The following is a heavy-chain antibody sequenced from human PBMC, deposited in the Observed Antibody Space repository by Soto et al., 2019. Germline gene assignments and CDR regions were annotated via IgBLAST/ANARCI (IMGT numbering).Heavy chain of an antibody. CDR1: GYTFTSYD. J-gene: IGHJ6*03. CDR3: ASSVFHYYYMDV. CDR2: MNPNSGNT. V-gene: IGHV1-8*01. Sequence: GASVKVSCKAPGYTFTSYDINWVRQATGQGLEWMGWMNPNSGNTGYAQKFQGRVTMTRNTSISTAYMELSSLRSEDTAVYYCASSVFHYYYMDVWGKGTTVTVSS. D-gene: IGHD2-21*01.